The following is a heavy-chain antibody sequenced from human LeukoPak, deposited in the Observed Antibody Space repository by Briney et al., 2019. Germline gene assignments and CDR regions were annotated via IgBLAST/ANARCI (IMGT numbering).Heavy chain of an antibody. D-gene: IGHD5-12*01. J-gene: IGHJ6*02. V-gene: IGHV4-34*01. CDR2: INHSGST. CDR1: GGSFSGYY. CDR3: ARRAQNWLRSGMDV. Sequence: SETLSLTCAVYGGSFSGYYWSWVRQPPGKGLEWIGEINHSGSTNYNPSFKTRVTISVDTSKNQFSLKLSSVTAADTAVYYCARRAQNWLRSGMDVWGQGTTVTVSS.